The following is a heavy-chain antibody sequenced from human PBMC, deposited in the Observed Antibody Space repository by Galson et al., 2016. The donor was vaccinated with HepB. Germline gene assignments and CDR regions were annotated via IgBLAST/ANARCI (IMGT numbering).Heavy chain of an antibody. J-gene: IGHJ4*02. D-gene: IGHD3-10*02. CDR1: GFTFTAYW. CDR2: IKDQTSET. Sequence: SLRLSCAASGFTFTAYWMTWVRQAPGKGLEWVAHIKDQTSETDYVDSVRGRFTIARDNAKKTLYLQMNSLRVEDTALYYCARVSTAMFYGFDSWGQGALVTVSS. V-gene: IGHV3-7*01. CDR3: ARVSTAMFYGFDS.